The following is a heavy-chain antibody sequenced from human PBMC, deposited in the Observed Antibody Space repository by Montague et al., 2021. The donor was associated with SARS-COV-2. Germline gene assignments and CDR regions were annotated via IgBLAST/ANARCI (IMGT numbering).Heavy chain of an antibody. CDR3: AGHRVEGEYSGSYYDPPDL. D-gene: IGHD1-26*01. CDR2: ISPADSDV. V-gene: IGHV5-51*01. CDR1: GYRFTGYW. Sequence: QSGAEVKKAGESLKISCRGSGYRFTGYWIAWVCQMPGKGLEWMGVISPADSDVRYRPSSEGQVTISADKSINTAYLQWSTLRASDSAIYYCAGHRVEGEYSGSYYDPPDLWGQGTLVSVSS. J-gene: IGHJ4*02.